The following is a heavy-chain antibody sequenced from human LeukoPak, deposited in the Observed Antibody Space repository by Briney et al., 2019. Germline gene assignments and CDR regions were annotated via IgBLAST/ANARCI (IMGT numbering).Heavy chain of an antibody. CDR1: GYTFTGYY. CDR3: ARAGARGYSYGDYYYYYMDV. J-gene: IGHJ6*03. CDR2: INPNSGGT. V-gene: IGHV1-2*02. D-gene: IGHD5-18*01. Sequence: ASVKVSCKASGYTFTGYYMHWVRQAPGQGLEWMGWINPNSGGTNYAQKFQGRVTMTRDTSISTAYMELSRLSSDDTAVYYCARAGARGYSYGDYYYYYMDVWGKGTTVTVSS.